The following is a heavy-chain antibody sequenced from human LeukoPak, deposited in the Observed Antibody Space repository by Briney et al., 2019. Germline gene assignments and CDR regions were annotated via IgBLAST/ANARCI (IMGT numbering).Heavy chain of an antibody. CDR1: GGSFSGYY. J-gene: IGHJ4*02. V-gene: IGHV4-34*01. Sequence: PSETLSLTCAVYGGSFSGYYWSWIRQPPGKGLEWIGEINHSGSTNYNPSLKSRVTISVDTSKNQFSLKLSSVTAADTAVYYCARGRGRSYFDYCGQGTLVTVSS. D-gene: IGHD1-14*01. CDR2: INHSGST. CDR3: ARGRGRSYFDY.